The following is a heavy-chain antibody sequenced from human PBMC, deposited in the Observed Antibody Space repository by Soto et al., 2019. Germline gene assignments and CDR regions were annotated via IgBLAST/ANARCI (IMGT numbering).Heavy chain of an antibody. V-gene: IGHV5-10-1*01. CDR3: ARHVSYYGSGDI. CDR1: GYSVTVYW. J-gene: IGHJ3*02. D-gene: IGHD3-10*01. CDR2: IDPSDSYT. Sequence: RGESLKISCNGSGYSVTVYWISWVRQMPGKGLEWMGRIDPSDSYTNYSPSFQGHVTISADKSISTAYLQWSSLKASDTAMYYCARHVSYYGSGDIWGQGTMVTV.